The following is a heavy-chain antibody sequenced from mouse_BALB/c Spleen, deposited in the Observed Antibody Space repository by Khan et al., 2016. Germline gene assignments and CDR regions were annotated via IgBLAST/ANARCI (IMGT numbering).Heavy chain of an antibody. CDR3: ARDYYGSSFFDY. CDR2: INYSGST. D-gene: IGHD1-1*01. J-gene: IGHJ2*01. V-gene: IGHV3-2*02. CDR1: GYSITSDYA. Sequence: EVQLQESGPGLVKPSQSLSLTCTVTGYSITSDYAWNWIRQFPGNKLEWMGYINYSGSTSYNPSLKSRISITRDTSKNQFFQQLNSVTTEDTATYYCARDYYGSSFFDYWGQGTTLTVSS.